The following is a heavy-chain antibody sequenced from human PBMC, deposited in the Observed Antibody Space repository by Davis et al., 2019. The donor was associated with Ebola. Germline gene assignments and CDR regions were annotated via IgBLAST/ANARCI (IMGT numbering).Heavy chain of an antibody. V-gene: IGHV3-23*01. Sequence: PGGSLRLSCAASGVAMTYYAMSWVRQGPGKGLEWVAAISGDNVYTNYAGSVKGRFTISKDNSKNMLYLQMSSLSADDTAVYYCAKGTPGNYGGRLDCWGQGTLVTVSS. CDR2: ISGDNVYT. J-gene: IGHJ4*02. CDR1: GVAMTYYA. D-gene: IGHD4/OR15-4a*01. CDR3: AKGTPGNYGGRLDC.